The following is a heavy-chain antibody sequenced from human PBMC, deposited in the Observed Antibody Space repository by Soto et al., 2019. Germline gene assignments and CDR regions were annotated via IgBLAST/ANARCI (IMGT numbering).Heavy chain of an antibody. CDR3: ARDLYKLWRYDAFDI. V-gene: IGHV1-69*06. CDR2: IIPIFGTA. J-gene: IGHJ3*02. CDR1: GGAFSSYA. Sequence: VKVSCKASGGAFSSYAISWVRQAPGQGLEWMGGIIPIFGTANYAQKFQGRVTITADKSTSTAYMELSSLRSEDTAVYYCARDLYKLWRYDAFDIWGQGTMVTVSS. D-gene: IGHD5-18*01.